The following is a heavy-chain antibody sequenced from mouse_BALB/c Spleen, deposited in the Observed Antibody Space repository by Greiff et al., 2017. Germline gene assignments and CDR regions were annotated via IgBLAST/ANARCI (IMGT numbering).Heavy chain of an antibody. V-gene: IGHV5-12-2*01. CDR2: ISNGGGST. Sequence: EVQRVESGGGLVQPGGSLKLSCAASGFTFSSYTMSWVRQTPEKRLEWVAYISNGGGSTYYPDTVKGRFTISRDNAKNTLYLQMSSLKSEDTAMYYCARRGYGKDFDYWGQGTTLTVSS. J-gene: IGHJ2*01. CDR1: GFTFSSYT. D-gene: IGHD2-1*01. CDR3: ARRGYGKDFDY.